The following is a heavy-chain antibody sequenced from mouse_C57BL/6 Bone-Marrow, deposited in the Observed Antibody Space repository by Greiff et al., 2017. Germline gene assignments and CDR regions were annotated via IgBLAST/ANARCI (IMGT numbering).Heavy chain of an antibody. J-gene: IGHJ3*01. CDR1: GYTFTDYN. CDR2: INPNNGGT. Sequence: EVQLQQSGPELVKPGASVKMSCKASGYTFTDYNMHWVKQSHGKSLEWIGYINPNNGGTSYNKKFKGKATLTVNKSSSTAYMELRSLTSEDSAVYYCTTYDYDGFADWGQGTLVTVSA. CDR3: TTYDYDGFAD. V-gene: IGHV1-22*01. D-gene: IGHD2-4*01.